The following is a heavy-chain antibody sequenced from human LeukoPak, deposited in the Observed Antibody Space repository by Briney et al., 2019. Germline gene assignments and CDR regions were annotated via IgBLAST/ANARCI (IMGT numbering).Heavy chain of an antibody. D-gene: IGHD1-14*01. CDR1: GGSISSSSDY. V-gene: IGHV4-39*07. J-gene: IGHJ5*02. CDR3: ARGRPYNVGLPPWFDP. Sequence: SETLSLTCTVSGGSISSSSDYWGWIRQPPGKGLEWIGSIYYSGTTYYHPSLKSRLTISVDTSKNHFSLKLSSVTAADTAVYYCARGRPYNVGLPPWFDPWGQGTLVTVSS. CDR2: IYYSGTT.